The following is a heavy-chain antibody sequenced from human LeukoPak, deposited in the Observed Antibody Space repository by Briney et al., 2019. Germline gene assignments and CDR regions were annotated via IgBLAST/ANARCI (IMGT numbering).Heavy chain of an antibody. Sequence: LTGGSLRLSCAVSGFRVSDYYMSWVRQAPGKGLEWVGLIRDSGEAFYADFARGRFAISRDESENTLYLQMNSLRVEDTAVYFCARDRAAKQDWVEFDPWGQGTPVIVSS. J-gene: IGHJ5*02. CDR1: GFRVSDYY. CDR3: ARDRAAKQDWVEFDP. V-gene: IGHV3-66*03. CDR2: IRDSGEA. D-gene: IGHD3/OR15-3a*01.